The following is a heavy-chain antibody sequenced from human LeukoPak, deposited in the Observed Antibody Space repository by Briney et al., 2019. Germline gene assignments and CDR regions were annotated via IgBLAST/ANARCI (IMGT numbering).Heavy chain of an antibody. CDR2: VHLDGRT. V-gene: IGHV4-4*02. J-gene: IGHJ4*02. CDR1: GGSVTSTDW. D-gene: IGHD6-25*01. Sequence: PSETLSLTCDVSGGSVTSTDWWTWFRQPPGKGLEWIGEVHLDGRTNYNPSLKSRLVMSADLPENHISLKLTSVTAADTAVYYCAREGGFYRPLDYSGQGTLVTVSS. CDR3: AREGGFYRPLDY.